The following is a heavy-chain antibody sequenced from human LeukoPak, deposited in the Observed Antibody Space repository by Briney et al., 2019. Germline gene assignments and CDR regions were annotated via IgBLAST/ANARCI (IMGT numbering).Heavy chain of an antibody. V-gene: IGHV3-7*01. Sequence: GGSLRLSCAASGFTFSNDYMDWVRQAPGKGLEWVANINGDGSLKDYADSVQGRVTISRDSAQNSVYLQMNSLTAGDTAVYYCARNSHYQTFDFWGQGTMVTVSS. D-gene: IGHD3-10*01. CDR2: INGDGSLK. J-gene: IGHJ3*01. CDR1: GFTFSNDY. CDR3: ARNSHYQTFDF.